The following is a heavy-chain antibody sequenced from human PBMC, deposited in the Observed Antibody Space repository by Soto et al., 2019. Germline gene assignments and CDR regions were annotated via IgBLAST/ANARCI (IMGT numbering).Heavy chain of an antibody. D-gene: IGHD1-7*01. V-gene: IGHV4-34*01. CDR1: GGSFSGYY. CDR3: AVTGTTLNSYVDY. CDR2: INHSGST. Sequence: SETLSLTCAVYGGSFSGYYWSWIRQPPGKGLEWIGEINHSGSTNNNPSLKSRVTISVDTSKNQFSLKLSSVTSADTTVYYCAVTGTTLNSYVDYWGQGTLVTVSS. J-gene: IGHJ4*02.